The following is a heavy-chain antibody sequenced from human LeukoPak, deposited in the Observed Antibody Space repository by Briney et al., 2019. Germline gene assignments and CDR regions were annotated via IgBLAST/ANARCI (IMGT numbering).Heavy chain of an antibody. CDR3: AEEGGGSGSFDY. V-gene: IGHV3-23*01. Sequence: GGSLRLSCAASGFTFSSYAMGWVRQAPGKGLEWVSAISGSGGSTYYADSVKGRFTISRDNSKNTLYLQMNSLRAEDTAVYYCAEEGGGSGSFDYWGQGTLVTVSS. CDR2: ISGSGGST. J-gene: IGHJ4*02. D-gene: IGHD3-10*01. CDR1: GFTFSSYA.